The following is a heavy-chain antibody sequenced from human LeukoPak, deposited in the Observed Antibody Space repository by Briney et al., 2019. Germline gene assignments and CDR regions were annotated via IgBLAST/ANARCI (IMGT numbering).Heavy chain of an antibody. V-gene: IGHV4-59*11. CDR3: ARDLVTVTKGFDI. D-gene: IGHD4-17*01. Sequence: PSETLSLNCAVSDGSFSSHYWTWIRQPPGKGLEWIGYISYIGSTNYNPSLKSRVTISIDTSKNQFSLKLSSVTAADTAVYYCARDLVTVTKGFDIWGQGTMVSVSS. J-gene: IGHJ3*02. CDR1: DGSFSSHY. CDR2: ISYIGST.